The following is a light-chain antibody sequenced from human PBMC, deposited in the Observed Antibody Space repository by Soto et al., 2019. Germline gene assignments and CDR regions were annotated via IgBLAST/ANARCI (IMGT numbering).Light chain of an antibody. V-gene: IGLV2-14*03. CDR3: NSYTSSSTRV. J-gene: IGLJ1*01. Sequence: QSALTQPASVSGSPGQSITISCTGTSSDVGRYNYVSWYQQHPGKAPKLMIYDVTYRPSGVSNRFSGSKSGNTASLTISGLQAEDEADYYCNSYTSSSTRVFGTRTKVTVL. CDR2: DVT. CDR1: SSDVGRYNY.